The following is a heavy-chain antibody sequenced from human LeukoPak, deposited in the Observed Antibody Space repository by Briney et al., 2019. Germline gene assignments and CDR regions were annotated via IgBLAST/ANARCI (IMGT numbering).Heavy chain of an antibody. J-gene: IGHJ6*03. Sequence: GGSLRLSCAASGLTFSSYSMNWVRQAPGKGLEWVSSISSSSSYIYYADSVKGRFTISRDNAKNSLYLQMNSLRAEDTAVYYCAKWRGSDYYYYMDVWGKGTTVTVSS. D-gene: IGHD3-10*01. CDR3: AKWRGSDYYYYMDV. CDR1: GLTFSSYS. V-gene: IGHV3-21*01. CDR2: ISSSSSYI.